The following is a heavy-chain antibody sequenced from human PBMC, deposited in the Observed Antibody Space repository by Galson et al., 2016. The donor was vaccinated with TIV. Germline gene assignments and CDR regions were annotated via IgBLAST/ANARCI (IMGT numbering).Heavy chain of an antibody. CDR1: GGTFSSFA. V-gene: IGHV1-69*13. D-gene: IGHD1-26*01. J-gene: IGHJ1*01. CDR3: ARWAESGSYYQYFQH. CDR2: IIGMFGTT. Sequence: SVKVSCKASGGTFSSFAVSWVRQAPGQGLEWMGRIIGMFGTTKYAQKFQGRVTITADEFTSTAFMELSSLRSEDTAVYYCARWAESGSYYQYFQHWGQGTLVTVSS.